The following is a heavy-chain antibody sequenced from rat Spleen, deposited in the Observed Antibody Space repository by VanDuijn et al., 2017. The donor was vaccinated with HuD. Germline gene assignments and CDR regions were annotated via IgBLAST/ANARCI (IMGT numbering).Heavy chain of an antibody. J-gene: IGHJ2*01. CDR1: GFTFTDYY. V-gene: IGHV5-22*01. CDR3: STAGSGLDYYYAGGFDY. CDR2: IDYEGIDT. D-gene: IGHD1-6*01. Sequence: EVQLVESGGGLVQPGWSLKLSCAASGFTFTDYYMAWVRQAPKKGLEWVASIDYEGIDTYYGDSVKGRFTISRDNAKITLFLQMNSLRSEDTATYYCSTAGSGLDYYYAGGFDYWGQGVMVTVSS.